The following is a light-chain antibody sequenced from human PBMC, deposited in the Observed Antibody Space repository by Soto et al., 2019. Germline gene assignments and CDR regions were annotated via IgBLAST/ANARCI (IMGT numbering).Light chain of an antibody. CDR2: AAS. Sequence: DIQMTQSPSSLSASVGDRVTISCRSSQSISSYLDWYQQKSGQDPQLLIYAASSLQSGVPSRFSGSGSGTDFTLTISSLQPEDVATYYCQQGYSTPYTFGQGTKLEIK. J-gene: IGKJ2*01. CDR1: QSISSY. V-gene: IGKV1-39*01. CDR3: QQGYSTPYT.